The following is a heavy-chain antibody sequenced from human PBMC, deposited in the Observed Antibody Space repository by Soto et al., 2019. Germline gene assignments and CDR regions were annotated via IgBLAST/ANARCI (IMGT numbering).Heavy chain of an antibody. Sequence: EVQLVDSGGGLVKPGGSLRLSCAASGFTLNTYIMNWVRQAPGKGLEWVSSISNSGTYIYYADSVKGRFTISRDNAKNSLCLQMDSLRAEDTAVYYCARADSSSAYGMDVWGQGTTVTVSS. V-gene: IGHV3-21*01. CDR2: ISNSGTYI. J-gene: IGHJ6*02. CDR3: ARADSSSAYGMDV. D-gene: IGHD6-6*01. CDR1: GFTLNTYI.